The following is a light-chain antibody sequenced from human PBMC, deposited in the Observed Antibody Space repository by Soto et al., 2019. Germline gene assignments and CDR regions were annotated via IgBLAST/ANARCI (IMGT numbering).Light chain of an antibody. CDR3: SSYTSSSTLLV. Sequence: QSALTQPASVSGSPGQSITISCSGTSSDVGGYNFVSWYQHHPGKAPKLMIYEVSNRPSGVSNSFSGSKSGNTASLTISGLQAEDEADYYCSSYTSSSTLLVFGGGTKLTVL. J-gene: IGLJ2*01. CDR1: SSDVGGYNF. CDR2: EVS. V-gene: IGLV2-14*01.